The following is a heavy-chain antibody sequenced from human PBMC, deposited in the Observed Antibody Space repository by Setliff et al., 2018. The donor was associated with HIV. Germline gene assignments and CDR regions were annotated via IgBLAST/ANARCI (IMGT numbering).Heavy chain of an antibody. CDR3: ARPRRVRSRAWYWFDI. J-gene: IGHJ5*02. CDR2: IYQSGSI. Sequence: LSLTCAASGYSINSGFSRAWIRQPPGQGPQWIGSIYQSGSIYYNPSLQSRVTISVDSSKNQFSLNLFSVTAADTAVYYRARPRRVRSRAWYWFDIWGQGTLVTVSS. D-gene: IGHD6-19*01. CDR1: GYSINSGFS. V-gene: IGHV4-38-2*01.